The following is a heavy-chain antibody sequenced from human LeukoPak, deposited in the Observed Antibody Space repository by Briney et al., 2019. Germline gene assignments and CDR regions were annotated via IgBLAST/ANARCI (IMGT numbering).Heavy chain of an antibody. Sequence: GGSLRLSCAASGFTFSSYAMSWVRQAPGKGLEWVSAISGSGGSTYYADSVKGRFTISRDNSKNTLYLQMNSLRAEDTAVYYCAKSSSSGYYYGRVDYWGQGTLVTVSS. V-gene: IGHV3-23*01. CDR2: ISGSGGST. J-gene: IGHJ4*02. D-gene: IGHD3-22*01. CDR3: AKSSSSGYYYGRVDY. CDR1: GFTFSSYA.